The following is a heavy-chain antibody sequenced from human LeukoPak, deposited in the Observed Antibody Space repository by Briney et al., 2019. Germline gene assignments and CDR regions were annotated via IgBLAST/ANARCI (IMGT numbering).Heavy chain of an antibody. J-gene: IGHJ4*02. V-gene: IGHV3-21*04. CDR1: GFTFSGYS. Sequence: GGSLRLSCTASGFTFSGYSMNWIRQAPGKGLEWVSSFGTRSTSVYHAGSVKGRFAISRDNAKNSLYLQMNSLRAEDTAVYYCAKHSSAVAAPFDYWGQGTLVTVSS. D-gene: IGHD6-19*01. CDR3: AKHSSAVAAPFDY. CDR2: FGTRSTSV.